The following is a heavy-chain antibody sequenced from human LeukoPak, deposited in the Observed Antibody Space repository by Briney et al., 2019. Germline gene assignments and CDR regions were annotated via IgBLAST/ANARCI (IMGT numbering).Heavy chain of an antibody. Sequence: GASVKVSCKASGYTFTGYYIHWVRQAPGQGLEWMGWINPKSGGTNYAQKFQGRVTMTRDTSITTAYVELSRLISDDTAVYYCAREVNSSSEPFDYWGQGTLVTVSS. CDR3: AREVNSSSEPFDY. V-gene: IGHV1-2*02. J-gene: IGHJ4*02. D-gene: IGHD6-6*01. CDR2: INPKSGGT. CDR1: GYTFTGYY.